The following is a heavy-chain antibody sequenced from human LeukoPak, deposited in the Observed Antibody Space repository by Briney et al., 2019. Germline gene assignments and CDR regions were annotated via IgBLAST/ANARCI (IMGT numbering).Heavy chain of an antibody. CDR2: INPHSGGT. V-gene: IGHV1-2*02. D-gene: IGHD3-9*01. J-gene: IGHJ3*02. Sequence: GASVKVSCKASGYTFTGYFIHWVRQAPGQGLEWMGWINPHSGGTNYAQKFQGRVTMTRDTSISTAYMELSRLRSDDTAVYYCARPRYDILTGYSGAFDIWGQGTMVTVSS. CDR3: ARPRYDILTGYSGAFDI. CDR1: GYTFTGYF.